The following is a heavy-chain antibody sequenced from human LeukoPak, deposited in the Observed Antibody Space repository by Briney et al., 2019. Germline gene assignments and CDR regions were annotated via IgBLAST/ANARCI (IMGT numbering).Heavy chain of an antibody. D-gene: IGHD6-19*01. V-gene: IGHV1-69*13. CDR1: GGTFSSYA. CDR2: IIPIFGTA. CDR3: AMRAVAGPPPDAFDI. J-gene: IGHJ3*02. Sequence: SVKVSCKAPGGTFSSYAISWVRQAPGQGLEWMGGIIPIFGTANYAQKFQGRVTITADESTSTAYMELSSLRSEDTAVYYCAMRAVAGPPPDAFDIWGQGTMVTVSS.